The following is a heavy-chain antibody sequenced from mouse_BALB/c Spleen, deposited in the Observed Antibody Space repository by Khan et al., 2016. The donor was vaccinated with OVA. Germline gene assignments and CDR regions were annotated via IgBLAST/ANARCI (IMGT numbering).Heavy chain of an antibody. D-gene: IGHD1-1*01. V-gene: IGHV5-6*01. CDR3: TRLAYYYDSEGFAY. Sequence: DVQLVESGGDLVKPGGSLKLSCAASGFTFSTYGMSWVRQTPDRRLEWVATVSTGGSYTYYPDSVKGRFTISRDNAKNTLYLQMNILKSEDTAMFYCTRLAYYYDSEGFAYWGQGTLVTVSA. CDR2: VSTGGSYT. CDR1: GFTFSTYG. J-gene: IGHJ3*01.